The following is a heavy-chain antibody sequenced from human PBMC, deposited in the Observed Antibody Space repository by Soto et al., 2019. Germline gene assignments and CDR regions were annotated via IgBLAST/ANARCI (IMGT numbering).Heavy chain of an antibody. J-gene: IGHJ6*03. CDR1: GGSISSYY. V-gene: IGHV4-59*01. D-gene: IGHD5-12*01. CDR3: ARADIVATILGVYYYMDV. Sequence: QVQLQESGPGLVKPSETLSLTCTVSGGSISSYYWSWIRQPPGKGLEWIGYIYYSGSTNYNPSRKSRVTISVDTSKNQFSLKLSSVTAADTAVYYCARADIVATILGVYYYMDVWGKGTTVTVSS. CDR2: IYYSGST.